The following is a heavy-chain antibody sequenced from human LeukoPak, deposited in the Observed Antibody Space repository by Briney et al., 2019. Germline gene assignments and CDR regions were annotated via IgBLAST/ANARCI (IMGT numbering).Heavy chain of an antibody. CDR2: INHSGST. CDR1: GGSFSGYY. J-gene: IGHJ4*02. Sequence: SETLSLTCAVYGGSFSGYYWSWIRQPPGKGLEWIGEINHSGSTNYNPSLKSRVTISVDTSKNQFSLKLSSVTAAGTAVYYCARRTVTKKNDYWGQGTLVTVSS. CDR3: ARRTVTKKNDY. D-gene: IGHD4-11*01. V-gene: IGHV4-34*01.